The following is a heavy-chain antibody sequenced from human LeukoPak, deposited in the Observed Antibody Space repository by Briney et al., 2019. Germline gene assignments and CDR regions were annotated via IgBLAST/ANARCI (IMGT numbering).Heavy chain of an antibody. D-gene: IGHD6-19*01. V-gene: IGHV1-2*06. CDR2: INPNRGGT. J-gene: IGHJ4*01. CDR1: GYTFTGYY. Sequence: ASVKVSCKASGYTFTGYYIHWVRQAPGQGLEWMGRINPNRGGTNYAQKFQGRGTMTRDTSISTAYMELSSLRSDDTAIYYCARPSTIGDGSGSFVNWGHGTLVSVSS. CDR3: ARPSTIGDGSGSFVN.